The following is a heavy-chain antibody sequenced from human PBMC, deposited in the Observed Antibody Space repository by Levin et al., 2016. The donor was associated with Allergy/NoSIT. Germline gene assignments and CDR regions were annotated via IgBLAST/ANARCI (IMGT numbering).Heavy chain of an antibody. J-gene: IGHJ4*02. D-gene: IGHD3-10*01. CDR3: AKDMSGLGGFDY. Sequence: VRQAPGKGLEWVSRINWDSQKIDYADSLKGRFSVSRDNDKNSIYLQMTSLRPDDTAWYFCAKDMSGLGGFDYWGQGVLVTVSS. V-gene: IGHV3-9*01. CDR2: INWDSQKI.